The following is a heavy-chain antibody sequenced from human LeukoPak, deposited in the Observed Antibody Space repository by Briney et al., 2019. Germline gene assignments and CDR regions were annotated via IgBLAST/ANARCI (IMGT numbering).Heavy chain of an antibody. CDR2: FDPEDGET. V-gene: IGHV1-24*01. CDR1: GYTLTELS. J-gene: IGHJ4*02. Sequence: ASVKVSCKVSGYTLTELSMHWVRQAPGKGLEWMGGFDPEDGETIYAQKFQGRVTMTEDTSTDTAYMELSSLRSEDTAVYYCGREHPHFGELWNDYWGQGTPVTVSS. D-gene: IGHD3-10*01. CDR3: GREHPHFGELWNDY.